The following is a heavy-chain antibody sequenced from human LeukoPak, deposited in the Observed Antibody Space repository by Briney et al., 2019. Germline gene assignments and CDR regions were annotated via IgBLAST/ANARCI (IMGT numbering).Heavy chain of an antibody. CDR1: GFTFSSYA. CDR2: ISGSGGST. J-gene: IGHJ3*02. CDR3: AKDRAGDSGSYYDAFDI. V-gene: IGHV3-23*01. D-gene: IGHD1-26*01. Sequence: PGGSLRLSCAASGFTFSSYAMSWVRQAPGKGLEWVSAISGSGGSTYYADSVKGRLTISRDNSKNTLYLQMNSLRAEDTAVYYCAKDRAGDSGSYYDAFDIWGQGTMVTVSS.